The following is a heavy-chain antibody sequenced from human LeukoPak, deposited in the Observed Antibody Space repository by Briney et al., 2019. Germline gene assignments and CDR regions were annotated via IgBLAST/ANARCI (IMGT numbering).Heavy chain of an antibody. D-gene: IGHD2-15*01. CDR3: ARLGYCSGGSCHHDY. CDR2: INHNGNT. CDR1: GDSISSTYF. V-gene: IGHV4-38-2*02. Sequence: SETLSLTCTVSGDSISSTYFWAWIRQPPGTGLQWIATINHNGNTYYNPSPKSRVTISVDRSRNQFSLKLTSVTAADTSVYYCARLGYCSGGSCHHDYWGQGTLVTVS. J-gene: IGHJ4*02.